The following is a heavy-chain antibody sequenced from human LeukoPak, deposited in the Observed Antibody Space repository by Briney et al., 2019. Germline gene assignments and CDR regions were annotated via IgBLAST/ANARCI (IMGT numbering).Heavy chain of an antibody. CDR1: GGSVSSDNW. V-gene: IGHV4-4*02. CDR2: VYHNGGT. Sequence: PSETLSLTCAVSGGSVSSDNWWSWVRQAPGKGLEYIGEVYHNGGTHYHPSLNSRVTISVDRSKNQVSLELSSVTAADTAIYYCVQNWGFAFDIWGHGTVITVSS. J-gene: IGHJ3*02. CDR3: VQNWGFAFDI. D-gene: IGHD7-27*01.